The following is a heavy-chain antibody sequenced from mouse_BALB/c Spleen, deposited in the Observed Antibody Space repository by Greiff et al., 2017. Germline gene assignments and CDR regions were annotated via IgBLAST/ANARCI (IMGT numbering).Heavy chain of an antibody. CDR1: GFTFSDYG. V-gene: IGHV5-15*02. CDR2: ISNLAYSI. CDR3: ARVPKYALFDY. Sequence: EVKLEESGGGLVQPGGSRKLSCAASGFTFSDYGMAWVRQAPGKGPEWVAFISNLAYSIYYADTVTGRFTISRENAKNTLYLEMSSLRSEDTAMYYCARVPKYALFDYWGQGTTLTVSS. J-gene: IGHJ2*01. D-gene: IGHD2-10*02.